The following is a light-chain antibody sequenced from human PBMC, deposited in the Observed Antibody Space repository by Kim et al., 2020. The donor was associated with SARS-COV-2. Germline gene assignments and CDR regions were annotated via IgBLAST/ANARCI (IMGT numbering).Light chain of an antibody. CDR3: LLSYGTGRVL. J-gene: IGLJ2*01. CDR1: TGAVTTTHY. CDR2: DTD. V-gene: IGLV7-46*01. Sequence: QAVVTQEPSLTVSPGGTVTLTCGSSTGAVTTTHYPYWFQQKPGQAPTTLIYDTDNRHCWTPARFSGSLLGDKAALTLSGARLEVEAEYYCLLSYGTGRVLFGGGTQMTVL.